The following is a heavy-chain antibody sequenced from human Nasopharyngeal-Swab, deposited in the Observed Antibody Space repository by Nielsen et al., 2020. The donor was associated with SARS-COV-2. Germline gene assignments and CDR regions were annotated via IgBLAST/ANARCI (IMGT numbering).Heavy chain of an antibody. D-gene: IGHD6-13*01. CDR3: AKVLQQLVYDAFDI. V-gene: IGHV3-23*01. CDR2: ISGSGGST. Sequence: VRQAPGKGLEWGLAISGSGGSTYYADSVKGRFTISRDNSKNTLYLQMNSLRAEDTAVYYCAKVLQQLVYDAFDIWGQGTMVTVSS. J-gene: IGHJ3*02.